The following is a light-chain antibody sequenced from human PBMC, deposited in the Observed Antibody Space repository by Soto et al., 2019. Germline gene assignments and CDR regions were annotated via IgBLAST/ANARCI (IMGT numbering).Light chain of an antibody. CDR3: QQCNTLPPLT. CDR2: GAS. J-gene: IGKJ4*01. V-gene: IGKV3-15*01. Sequence: EIVMTQSPATLSVSPGERATLSCRASQSVNLNLAWYQQKPGQAPRLLIYGASIRAPGIPARFNGSGAGTEFTLTINRLQSEDPAVYYCQQCNTLPPLTFGGGPTVEIK. CDR1: QSVNLN.